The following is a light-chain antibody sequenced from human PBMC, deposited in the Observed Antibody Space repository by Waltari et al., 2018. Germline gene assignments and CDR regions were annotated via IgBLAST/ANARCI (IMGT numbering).Light chain of an antibody. CDR1: HSSSSW. J-gene: IGKJ1*01. CDR2: DAS. Sequence: DIQMTQSPSTLSASVGDRVTITCRASHSSSSWLAWYQQKPGKAPKPLIYDASSLESGVPSRFSGSGSGTEFTLTISSLQPDDFATYYCQQYNSYSPWTFGQGTKVEIK. CDR3: QQYNSYSPWT. V-gene: IGKV1-5*01.